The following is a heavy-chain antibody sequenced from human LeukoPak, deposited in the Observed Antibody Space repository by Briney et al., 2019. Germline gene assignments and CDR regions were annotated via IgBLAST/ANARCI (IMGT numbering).Heavy chain of an antibody. J-gene: IGHJ5*02. D-gene: IGHD6-6*01. Sequence: SETLSLTCTVSGGSISSGSYYWSWIRQPAGKGLEWIGRIYTSGSTNYNPSLKSRVTISVDTSKNQFSLKLSSVTAADTAVYYCARAGPAARRHNWFDPWGQGTLVIVSS. CDR3: ARAGPAARRHNWFDP. CDR1: GGSISSGSYY. V-gene: IGHV4-61*02. CDR2: IYTSGST.